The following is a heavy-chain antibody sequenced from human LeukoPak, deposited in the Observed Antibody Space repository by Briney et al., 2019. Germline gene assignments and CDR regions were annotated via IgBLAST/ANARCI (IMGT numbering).Heavy chain of an antibody. J-gene: IGHJ5*02. V-gene: IGHV1-2*02. CDR2: IDPNSGGT. D-gene: IGHD3-22*01. CDR1: GYTFTGYY. Sequence: EASVKVSCKASGYTFTGYYMHWLRQAPGQGLEWMGCIDPNSGGTNYAQKFQGRVTMTRDTAISTAYMELSRLRSDDTAGYYRARLDAGDSSGFISWFDPWGQGTLVTVPS. CDR3: ARLDAGDSSGFISWFDP.